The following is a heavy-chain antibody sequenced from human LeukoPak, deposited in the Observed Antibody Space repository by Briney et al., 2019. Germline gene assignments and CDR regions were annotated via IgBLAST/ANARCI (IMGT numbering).Heavy chain of an antibody. D-gene: IGHD3-22*01. V-gene: IGHV3-21*01. Sequence: PGGSLRLSCAASGFTFGNYRMKWIRQAPGKGLEWLSSISASSNDIYYADAVRDRFTISRDNAKNLLYLQIDSLRAEDTAIYYCAGLPAYYYDTSGFYFDYWGQGTLVTVSS. CDR3: AGLPAYYYDTSGFYFDY. CDR1: GFTFGNYR. J-gene: IGHJ4*02. CDR2: ISASSNDI.